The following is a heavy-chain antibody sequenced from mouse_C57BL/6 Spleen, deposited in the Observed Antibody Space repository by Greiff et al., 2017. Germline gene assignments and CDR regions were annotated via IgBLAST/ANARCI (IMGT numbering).Heavy chain of an antibody. Sequence: QVQLKQPGAELVRPGSSVKLSCKASGYTFTSYWMDWVKQRPGQGLEWIGNIYPSDSETHYNQKFKDKATLTVDKSSSTAYMQLSSLTSEDSAVYYCAKRSLGYFDVWGTGTTVTVSS. CDR3: AKRSLGYFDV. J-gene: IGHJ1*03. D-gene: IGHD6-1*01. V-gene: IGHV1-61*01. CDR2: IYPSDSET. CDR1: GYTFTSYW.